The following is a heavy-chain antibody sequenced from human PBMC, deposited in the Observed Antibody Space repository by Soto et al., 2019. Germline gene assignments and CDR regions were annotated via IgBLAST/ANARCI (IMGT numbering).Heavy chain of an antibody. CDR3: ARGNTAPADY. CDR2: INAGNGNT. Sequence: ALLKRYCKASGYNVRSYPRPSDRQAPGQRPEWMGWINAGNGNTKYSQNFQDRITFTRDTSASTIYMDLRRLRSEDTAVYYCARGNTAPADYWGQGTLVTVSS. V-gene: IGHV1-3*01. J-gene: IGHJ4*02. CDR1: GYNVRSYP.